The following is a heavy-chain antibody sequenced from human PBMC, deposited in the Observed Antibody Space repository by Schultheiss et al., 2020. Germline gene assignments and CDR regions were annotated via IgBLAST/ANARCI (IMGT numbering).Heavy chain of an antibody. CDR2: ISGSGGST. D-gene: IGHD3-3*01. V-gene: IGHV3-23*01. CDR1: GFTFSSYA. J-gene: IGHJ4*02. Sequence: GESLKISCAASGFTFSSYAMSWVRQAPGKGLEWVSAISGSGGSTYYADSVKGRFTVSRDTSKNTLYLQMNSLRAEDTAVYHCAKDVGSGYYGGIELDYWGQGTLVTVSS. CDR3: AKDVGSGYYGGIELDY.